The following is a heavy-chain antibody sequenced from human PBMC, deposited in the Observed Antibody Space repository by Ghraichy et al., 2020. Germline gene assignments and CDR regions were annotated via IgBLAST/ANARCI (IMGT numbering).Heavy chain of an antibody. Sequence: SVKVSCKASGGTFSSYAISWVRQAPGQGLEWMGGIIPIFGTANYAQKFQGRVTITADESTSTAYMELSSLRSEDTAVYYCARVNIAVAEIDAFDIWGQGTMVTVSS. J-gene: IGHJ3*02. CDR1: GGTFSSYA. D-gene: IGHD6-19*01. CDR3: ARVNIAVAEIDAFDI. CDR2: IIPIFGTA. V-gene: IGHV1-69*13.